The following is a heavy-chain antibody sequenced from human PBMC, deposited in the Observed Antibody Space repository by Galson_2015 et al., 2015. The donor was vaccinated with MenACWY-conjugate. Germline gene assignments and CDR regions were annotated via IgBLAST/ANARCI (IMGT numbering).Heavy chain of an antibody. D-gene: IGHD1-26*01. Sequence: SLRLSCAASGFTLSSYWMSWARQAPGKGLEWVASIKQDGNDKEYLDSVKGRFTISRDNARNSLYLQMNSLRAEDTAIYYCARGPRGQLPDVDFDYWGQGTLVTVSS. CDR2: IKQDGNDK. CDR3: ARGPRGQLPDVDFDY. J-gene: IGHJ4*02. V-gene: IGHV3-7*03. CDR1: GFTLSSYW.